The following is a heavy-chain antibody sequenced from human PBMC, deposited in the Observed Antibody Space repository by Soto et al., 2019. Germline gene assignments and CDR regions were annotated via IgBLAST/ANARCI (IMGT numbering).Heavy chain of an antibody. CDR2: IYHSGTT. D-gene: IGHD3-16*01. J-gene: IGHJ6*03. Sequence: PSETVSLTSSISRGSVSRFAYASRGIRPPPGKGLEWIGYIYHSGTTNYNPSLRGRVSISSDTSKNQFSLKLSSVTAADTAVYYCASRGGSTGSYMEVWGQGTTVTVSS. CDR3: ASRGGSTGSYMEV. V-gene: IGHV4-30-2*01. CDR1: RGSVSRFAYA.